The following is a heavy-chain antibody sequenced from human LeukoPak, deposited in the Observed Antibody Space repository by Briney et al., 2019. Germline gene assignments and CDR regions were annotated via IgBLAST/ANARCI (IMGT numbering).Heavy chain of an antibody. V-gene: IGHV4-4*02. J-gene: IGHJ6*02. CDR2: IYHGDFT. CDR1: GVSITSGAW. D-gene: IGHD3-16*02. Sequence: SETLSLTCAVSGVSITSGAWWSWVRQPPGKGLEWIGQIYHGDFTNYNPSLKSRVTISLDKSTNQFSLKLSSVTAADTAVYYCARDIGRVPGYPGDGMDVWGQGTTVTVSS. CDR3: ARDIGRVPGYPGDGMDV.